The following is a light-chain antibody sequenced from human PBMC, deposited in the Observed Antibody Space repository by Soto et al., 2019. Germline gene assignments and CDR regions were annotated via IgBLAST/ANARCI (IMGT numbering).Light chain of an antibody. J-gene: IGKJ4*01. CDR2: DAS. CDR1: QDISNY. V-gene: IGKV1-33*01. CDR3: LQYDNPLT. Sequence: DIQMTQSPSSLSASVGDRVTITCQASQDISNYLDCYQQKPGKAPKLLIYDASNLETGVPSRFSGSGSGTDFTFTISSLQPEDIATYYCLQYDNPLTFGGGTKVEIK.